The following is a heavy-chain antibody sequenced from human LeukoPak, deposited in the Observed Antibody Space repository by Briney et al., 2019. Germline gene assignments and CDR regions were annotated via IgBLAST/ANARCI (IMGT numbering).Heavy chain of an antibody. CDR3: AGGAAASPFDY. CDR2: INTNTGNP. Sequence: ASVKVSCKASGYTLTSYAMNWVRQAPGQGLEWMGWINTNTGNPTYAQGFTGRFVFSLDTSVSTAYLQISSLKAEDTAVYYCAGGAAASPFDYWGQGTLVTVSS. J-gene: IGHJ4*02. D-gene: IGHD6-13*01. V-gene: IGHV7-4-1*02. CDR1: GYTLTSYA.